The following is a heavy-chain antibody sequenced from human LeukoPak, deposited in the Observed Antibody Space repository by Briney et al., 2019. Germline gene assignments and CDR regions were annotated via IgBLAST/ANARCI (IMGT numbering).Heavy chain of an antibody. Sequence: SETLSLTCTVSGGSISSYYWNWIRQSPGKGLEWIGYIYYTGSTNYNPSLRSRVTISVDTSKNQFSLKLSSVNAADTAVYYCARKTNDWFDPGAREPWSPSPQ. CDR2: IYYTGST. J-gene: IGHJ5*02. CDR3: ARKTNDWFDP. D-gene: IGHD2-8*01. V-gene: IGHV4-59*01. CDR1: GGSISSYY.